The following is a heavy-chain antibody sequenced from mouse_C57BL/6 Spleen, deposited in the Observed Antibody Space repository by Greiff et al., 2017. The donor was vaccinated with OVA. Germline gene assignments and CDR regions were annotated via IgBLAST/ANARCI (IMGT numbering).Heavy chain of an antibody. CDR1: GFAFSSSW. J-gene: IGHJ3*01. D-gene: IGHD1-1*01. CDR3: ARSGNYYGSSYAY. Sequence: QVQLKESGPELVQPGASVKISCKASGFAFSSSWMTWVKQRPGKGLEWIGRIYPGDGDTNYNGKFKGKATLTADKSSSTAYMQLSSLTSEDSAVYFCARSGNYYGSSYAYWGQGTLVTVSA. CDR2: IYPGDGDT. V-gene: IGHV1-82*01.